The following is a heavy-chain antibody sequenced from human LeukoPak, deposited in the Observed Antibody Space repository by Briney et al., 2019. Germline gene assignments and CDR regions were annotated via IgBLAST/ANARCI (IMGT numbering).Heavy chain of an antibody. CDR1: GINFNIYG. D-gene: IGHD2-21*02. CDR3: SRDGSGSGDV. Sequence: GGSLRLSCAASGINFNIYGMNWVRQAPGKGLEWVSSISSESTNIYYTDSVKGRFTIARDNAKNSLYLQMNSLIPEDTAVYYCSRDGSGSGDVWGQGTLVTVSS. CDR2: ISSESTNI. V-gene: IGHV3-21*01. J-gene: IGHJ4*02.